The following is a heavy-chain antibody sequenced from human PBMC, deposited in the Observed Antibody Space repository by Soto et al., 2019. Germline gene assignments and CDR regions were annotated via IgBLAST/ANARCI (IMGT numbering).Heavy chain of an antibody. J-gene: IGHJ4*02. Sequence: GESLKISCAASGFTFSNAWMSWVRQAPGKGLEWVGRIKSKTDGGTTDYAAPVKGRFTISRDDSKNTLYLQMNSLKTEDTAVYYCTSLTTEVTFFDYWGQGTLVTVSS. D-gene: IGHD4-17*01. CDR3: TSLTTEVTFFDY. CDR2: IKSKTDGGTT. V-gene: IGHV3-15*01. CDR1: GFTFSNAW.